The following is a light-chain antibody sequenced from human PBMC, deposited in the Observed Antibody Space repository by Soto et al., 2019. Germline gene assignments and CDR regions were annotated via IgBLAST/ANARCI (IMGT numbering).Light chain of an antibody. CDR2: WAS. J-gene: IGKJ5*01. V-gene: IGKV4-1*01. Sequence: DIVMTQSPDSLPVSLGERATINCKSSQSVLYSSNNKNYLAWYQQKPGQHPKLLIYWASARESGVPDRFSGSGSGTDFTLTISSLQAEDVAVYYCQQYYRTPPTFGQGTRLEIK. CDR3: QQYYRTPPT. CDR1: QSVLYSSNNKNY.